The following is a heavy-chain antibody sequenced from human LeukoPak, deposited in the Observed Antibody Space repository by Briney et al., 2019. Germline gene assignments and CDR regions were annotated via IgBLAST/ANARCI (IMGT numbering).Heavy chain of an antibody. CDR1: GFTFSNYW. CDR2: INSDARST. CDR3: AKLNEAIAVAGTLDY. V-gene: IGHV3-74*01. D-gene: IGHD6-19*01. Sequence: PGRSLRLSCAASGFTFSNYWMHWVRQAPGKGLVWVSRINSDARSTSYADSVKGRFTISRDNAKNTLYLQMNSLRAEDTAVYYCAKLNEAIAVAGTLDYWGQGTLVTVSS. J-gene: IGHJ4*02.